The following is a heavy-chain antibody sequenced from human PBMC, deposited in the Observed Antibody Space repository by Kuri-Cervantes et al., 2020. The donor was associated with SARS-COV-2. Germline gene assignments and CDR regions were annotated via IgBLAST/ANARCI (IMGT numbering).Heavy chain of an antibody. CDR3: ARGRIVGARGYYYYMDV. CDR1: GGSISSYY. CDR2: IYYSGST. D-gene: IGHD1-26*01. J-gene: IGHJ6*03. Sequence: SETLSLTCTVSGGSISSYYWSWIRQPPGKGLEWIGYIYYSGSTNYNPSLKSRVTISVDTSKNQFSLKLSSVTAADTAVYYCARGRIVGARGYYYYMDVWGKGTTVTVSS. V-gene: IGHV4-59*01.